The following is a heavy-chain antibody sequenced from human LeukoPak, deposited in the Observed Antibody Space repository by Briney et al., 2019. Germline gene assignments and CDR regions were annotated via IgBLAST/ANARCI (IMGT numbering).Heavy chain of an antibody. CDR1: GDSVSSNSAA. CDR2: TYYRSKWYN. Sequence: SQTLSLTCAISGDSVSSNSAAWNWIRQSPSRGLKWLGRTYYRSKWYNDYAVSVKSRITINPDTSKNQFSLQLNSVTPEDTAVYYCARDWCSGASCYFDYYYGMDVWGQGTTVTVSS. CDR3: ARDWCSGASCYFDYYYGMDV. J-gene: IGHJ6*02. D-gene: IGHD2-15*01. V-gene: IGHV6-1*01.